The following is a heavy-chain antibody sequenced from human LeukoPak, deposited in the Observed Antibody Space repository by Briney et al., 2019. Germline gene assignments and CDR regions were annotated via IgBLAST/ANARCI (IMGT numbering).Heavy chain of an antibody. D-gene: IGHD6-19*01. CDR3: AKDLPRYSSGWYAALFDY. CDR2: ISGSGGST. V-gene: IGHV3-23*01. Sequence: PGGSLRLSCAASGFTFSSYAMSWVRQAPGKGPEWVSAISGSGGSTYYADSVKGRFTISRDNSKNTLYLQMNSLRAEDTAVYYCAKDLPRYSSGWYAALFDYWGQGTLVTVSS. CDR1: GFTFSSYA. J-gene: IGHJ4*02.